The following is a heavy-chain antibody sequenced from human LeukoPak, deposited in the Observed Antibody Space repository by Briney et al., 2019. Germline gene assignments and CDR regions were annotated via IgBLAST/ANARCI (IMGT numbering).Heavy chain of an antibody. CDR3: AKEHSSGWEMIDY. CDR1: GFTFSSYG. D-gene: IGHD6-19*01. V-gene: IGHV3-30*02. Sequence: PGGSLRLSCAVSGFTFSSYGMSWVRQAPGKGLEWVAFIRYDGSNKYYADSVKGRFTISRDNSKNTLYLQMNSLRAEDTAVYYCAKEHSSGWEMIDYWGQGTLVTVSS. CDR2: IRYDGSNK. J-gene: IGHJ4*02.